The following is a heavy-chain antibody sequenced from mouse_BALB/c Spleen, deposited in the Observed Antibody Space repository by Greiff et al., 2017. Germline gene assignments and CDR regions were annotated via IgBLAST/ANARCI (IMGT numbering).Heavy chain of an antibody. D-gene: IGHD2-3*01. J-gene: IGHJ2*01. CDR3: ARNRDCYYGDY. CDR2: ISSGGSYT. V-gene: IGHV5-6*01. Sequence: EVHLVESGGDLVKPGGSLKLSCAASGFTFSSYGMSWVRQTPDKRLEWVATISSGGSYTYYPDSVKGRFTISRDNAKNTLYLQMSSLKSEDTAMYYCARNRDCYYGDYWGQGTTLTVSS. CDR1: GFTFSSYG.